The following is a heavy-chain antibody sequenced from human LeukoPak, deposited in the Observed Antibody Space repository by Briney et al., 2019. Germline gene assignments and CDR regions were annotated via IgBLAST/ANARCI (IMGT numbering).Heavy chain of an antibody. CDR1: GYTFTSYG. Sequence: ASVKVSCKASGYTFTSYGISWVRQAPGQGLEWMGWISAYNGNTNYAQKLQGRVTVTTDTSTSTAYMELRSLRSDDTAVYYCAVLWFGEFFYRYWGQGTLVTVSS. CDR2: ISAYNGNT. D-gene: IGHD3-10*01. V-gene: IGHV1-18*01. J-gene: IGHJ4*02. CDR3: AVLWFGEFFYRY.